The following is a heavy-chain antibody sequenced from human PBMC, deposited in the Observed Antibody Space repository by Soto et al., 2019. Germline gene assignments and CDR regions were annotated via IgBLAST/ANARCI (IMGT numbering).Heavy chain of an antibody. CDR2: IIPIYGTA. CDR3: ARGSAYGDYRPFHL. J-gene: IGHJ3*01. Sequence: QVQLVQSGAEVKNPGASVKVSCKASGGTFSSYAISWVRQAPGQGLEWMGGIIPIYGTAKYAQKFQGRVTIAADESTSTADTELSSLRCEDTVVYYCARGSAYGDYRPFHLWGQGTMVTVSS. D-gene: IGHD4-17*01. CDR1: GGTFSSYA. V-gene: IGHV1-69*01.